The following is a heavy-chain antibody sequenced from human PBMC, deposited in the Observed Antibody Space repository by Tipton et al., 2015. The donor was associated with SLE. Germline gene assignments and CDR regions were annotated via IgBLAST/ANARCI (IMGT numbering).Heavy chain of an antibody. V-gene: IGHV4-39*01. CDR1: GGSISSSSSYY. CDR2: VYYSGST. Sequence: GLVKPSETLSLTCAVYGGSISSSSSYYWAWIRQPPGKGVEWIGTVYYSGSTYYNPSLRSRVTISVDTSKNQFSLKLSSVIAADTAVYYCALDRGGSPNGMDVWGQGTTVTVSS. CDR3: ALDRGGSPNGMDV. D-gene: IGHD2-15*01. J-gene: IGHJ6*02.